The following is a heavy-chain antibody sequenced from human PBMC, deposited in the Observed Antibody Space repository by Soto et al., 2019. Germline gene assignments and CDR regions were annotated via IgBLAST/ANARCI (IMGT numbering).Heavy chain of an antibody. CDR1: GFTFSSYA. CDR3: AKNYFFDS. Sequence: EVQLLESGGGLVQPGESLRLSCAASGFTFSSYAMSWARQAPGKGLEWVSSIGVSSDAYYADSVTGRFTIPRDNSRNTLYLQMNSLRAEDTAVYYCAKNYFFDSWGQGTLVTVSS. CDR2: IGVSSDA. V-gene: IGHV3-23*01. J-gene: IGHJ4*02.